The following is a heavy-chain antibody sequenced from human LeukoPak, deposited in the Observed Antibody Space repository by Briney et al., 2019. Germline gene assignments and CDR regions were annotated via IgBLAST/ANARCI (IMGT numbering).Heavy chain of an antibody. J-gene: IGHJ4*02. CDR3: AKDTGIAAAAYYFDY. D-gene: IGHD6-13*01. Sequence: GGSLRPSCAASGFTFSSYGMHWVRQAPGKGLEWVAVLSYDGSDKYYADSVKGRFTISRDNSRNTLHLQMNSLRAEDTAVYYCAKDTGIAAAAYYFDYWGQGTLVAVSS. CDR2: LSYDGSDK. V-gene: IGHV3-30*18. CDR1: GFTFSSYG.